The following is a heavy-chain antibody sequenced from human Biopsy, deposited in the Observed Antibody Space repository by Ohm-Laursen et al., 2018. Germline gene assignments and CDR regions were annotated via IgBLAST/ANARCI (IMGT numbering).Heavy chain of an antibody. D-gene: IGHD3-22*01. CDR1: GGSISSGGSY. V-gene: IGHV4-31*01. Sequence: SDTLSLTCAVSGGSISSGGSYWSWIRQRPGKGLEWIGYIFNSANTYYNPSLKNLITMSGDTSKNQFSLKLNSVTAADTAVYYCARGDYFDSNGYFWFDPWGQGTLVTVSS. CDR2: IFNSANT. J-gene: IGHJ5*02. CDR3: ARGDYFDSNGYFWFDP.